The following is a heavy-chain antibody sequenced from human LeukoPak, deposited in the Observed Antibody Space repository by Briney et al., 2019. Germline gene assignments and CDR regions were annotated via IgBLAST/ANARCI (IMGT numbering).Heavy chain of an antibody. CDR1: GGSISSYY. V-gene: IGHV4-59*01. D-gene: IGHD3-10*01. J-gene: IGHJ5*02. CDR3: ARDMAGGGWFDP. CDR2: IYNSGST. Sequence: SETLSLTCTVSGGSISSYYWSWIRQPPEKGLEWIGFIYNSGSTNYNPSLRSRVTISIDTSKNQFSLKLSSVTAADTAVYYCARDMAGGGWFDPWGQGTLVTVSS.